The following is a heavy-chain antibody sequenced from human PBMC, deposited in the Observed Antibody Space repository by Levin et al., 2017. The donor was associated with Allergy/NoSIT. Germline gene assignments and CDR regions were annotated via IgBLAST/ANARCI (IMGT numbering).Heavy chain of an antibody. Sequence: GESLKISCAASGFTFSDYYMSWIRQAPGKGLEWVSYISSSSSYTNYADSVKGRFTISRDNAKNSLYLQMNSLRAEDTAVYYCAREKGYYGSGGGRYYFDYWGQGTLVTVSS. CDR1: GFTFSDYY. V-gene: IGHV3-11*05. J-gene: IGHJ4*02. D-gene: IGHD3-10*01. CDR3: AREKGYYGSGGGRYYFDY. CDR2: ISSSSSYT.